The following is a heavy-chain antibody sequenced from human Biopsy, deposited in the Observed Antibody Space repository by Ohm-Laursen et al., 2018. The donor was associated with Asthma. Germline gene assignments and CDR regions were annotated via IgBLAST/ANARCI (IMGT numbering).Heavy chain of an antibody. CDR2: ISYDRNHK. V-gene: IGHV3-30*18. CDR1: GFMFRSFG. Sequence: RSLRLSCTASGFMFRSFGMHWVRQAPGKGLEWVAVISYDRNHKFYEDSVKGRFTISRDKSENTLYLQMNSLRAEDTAVYYCAKDERAYYGSDSKYMQPVPLGDWGQGTLVIVSA. CDR3: AKDERAYYGSDSKYMQPVPLGD. J-gene: IGHJ4*02. D-gene: IGHD2-21*01.